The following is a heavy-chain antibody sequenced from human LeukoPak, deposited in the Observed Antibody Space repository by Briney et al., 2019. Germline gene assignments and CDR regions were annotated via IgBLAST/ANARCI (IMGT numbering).Heavy chain of an antibody. CDR1: GCTFSSYE. V-gene: IGHV3-48*03. D-gene: IGHD3-22*01. J-gene: IGHJ4*02. CDR3: ASLDGYYDSSGYYDY. Sequence: GGSLRLSCAASGCTFSSYEMNWVRQAPGKGLEWVSYISSSGSTIYYADSVKGRFTISRDNAKNSLYLQMNSLRAEDTAVYYCASLDGYYDSSGYYDYWGQGTLVTVSS. CDR2: ISSSGSTI.